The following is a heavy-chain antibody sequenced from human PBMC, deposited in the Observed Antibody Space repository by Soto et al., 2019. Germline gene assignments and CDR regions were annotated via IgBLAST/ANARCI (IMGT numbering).Heavy chain of an antibody. V-gene: IGHV3-33*01. CDR3: ATMSGDYVWGSYRNIDY. Sequence: QVQLVESGGGVVQPGRSLRLSCAASGFTFSSYGMHWVRQAPGKGLEWVAVIWYDGSNKYYADSVKGRFTISRDNSKNTLYLQMNSLRAEDTAVYSCATMSGDYVWGSYRNIDYWGQGTLVTVSS. CDR2: IWYDGSNK. J-gene: IGHJ4*02. CDR1: GFTFSSYG. D-gene: IGHD3-16*02.